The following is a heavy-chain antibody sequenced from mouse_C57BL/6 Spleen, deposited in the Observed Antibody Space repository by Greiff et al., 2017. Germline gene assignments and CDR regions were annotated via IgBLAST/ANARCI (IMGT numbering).Heavy chain of an antibody. CDR3: ARYKSPQGYFDY. J-gene: IGHJ2*01. V-gene: IGHV7-3*01. CDR1: GFTFTDYY. Sequence: EVQLVESGGGLVQPGGSLSLSCAASGFTFTDYYMSWVRQPPGKALEWLGFIRNKANGYTTEYSASVKGRFTISRDNSQSILYLQMNALRAEDSATYFCARYKSPQGYFDYWGQGTTLTVSS. CDR2: IRNKANGYTT.